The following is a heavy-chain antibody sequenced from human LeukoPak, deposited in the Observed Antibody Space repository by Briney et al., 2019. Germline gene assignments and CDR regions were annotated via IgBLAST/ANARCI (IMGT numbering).Heavy chain of an antibody. J-gene: IGHJ4*02. Sequence: GGSLRLSCAASGFTVSSNYMSWVRQAPGKGLEWASVIYAGGTTYYADSVKGRFTISRDNSKNTVYLQINSLSAEDTAIYYCARETLAGFDYWGQGTLVTVSS. D-gene: IGHD6-19*01. V-gene: IGHV3-53*01. CDR2: IYAGGTT. CDR3: ARETLAGFDY. CDR1: GFTVSSNY.